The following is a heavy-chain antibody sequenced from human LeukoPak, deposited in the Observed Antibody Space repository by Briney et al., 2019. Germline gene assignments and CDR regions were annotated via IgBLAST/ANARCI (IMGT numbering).Heavy chain of an antibody. Sequence: GGSLRLSCAASGFTFSDYYMSWIRQAPGKGLEWVSYISSSGSTIYYADSVKGRFTISRDNAKNSLYLQMNSLRAEDTAVYYCARDKSVRGYSYGFGIFDYWGQGTLVTVSS. J-gene: IGHJ4*02. D-gene: IGHD5-18*01. CDR1: GFTFSDYY. V-gene: IGHV3-11*04. CDR2: ISSSGSTI. CDR3: ARDKSVRGYSYGFGIFDY.